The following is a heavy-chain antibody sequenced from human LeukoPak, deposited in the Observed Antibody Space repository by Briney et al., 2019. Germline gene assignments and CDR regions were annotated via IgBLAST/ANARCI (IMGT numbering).Heavy chain of an antibody. D-gene: IGHD1-26*01. CDR1: GGTFSSYT. Sequence: SVKVSCKASGGTFSSYTISWVRQAPGQGLEWMGRIIPILGIANYAQKFQGRVTITADKSTSTAYMELSSLRSEDTAVYYCARVLYSGSYYGAFAIWGQGTMVTVSS. CDR2: IIPILGIA. J-gene: IGHJ3*02. V-gene: IGHV1-69*02. CDR3: ARVLYSGSYYGAFAI.